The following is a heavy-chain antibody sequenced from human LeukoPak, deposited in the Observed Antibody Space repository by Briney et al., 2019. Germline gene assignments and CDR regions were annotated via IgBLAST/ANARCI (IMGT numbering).Heavy chain of an antibody. V-gene: IGHV4-39*07. CDR2: IYYSGST. CDR1: GGSISSSSSY. CDR3: ARGIVDTIREPLTPQFDY. J-gene: IGHJ4*02. Sequence: PSETLSLTCTVSGGSISSSSSYWGWIRQPPGKGLEWIGSIYYSGSTYYNPSLKSRVTISVDTSKNQFSLKLSSVTAADTAVYYCARGIVDTIREPLTPQFDYWGQGTLVTVSS. D-gene: IGHD5-12*01.